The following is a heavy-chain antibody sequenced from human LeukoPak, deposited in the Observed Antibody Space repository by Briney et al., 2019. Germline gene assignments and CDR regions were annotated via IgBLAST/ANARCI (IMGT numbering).Heavy chain of an antibody. CDR3: AKDLVVVTPSGILDI. J-gene: IGHJ3*02. D-gene: IGHD2-21*02. CDR2: SESGGAA. Sequence: GGSLGLSCATSGFTYSNYAMTWVRQAPGKGLEWVSTSESGGAAYYADSVKGRFAISRDNSKNTLFLHMNSLRAEDTAVYFCAKDLVVVTPSGILDIWGQGTRVTVSS. CDR1: GFTYSNYA. V-gene: IGHV3-23*01.